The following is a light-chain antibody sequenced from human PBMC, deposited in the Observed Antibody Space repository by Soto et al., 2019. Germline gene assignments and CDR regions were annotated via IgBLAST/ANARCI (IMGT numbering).Light chain of an antibody. CDR1: ASDLGAYKY. CDR2: EVS. V-gene: IGLV2-14*03. Sequence: QSALTQPASVSGSPGQSITISCTGTASDLGAYKYVSWYQQHPDKAPKLILYEVSRRPSGVSNRFSGSKSGNTASLTISGLLAEDEADYSCSSYTSSSTPWVFGGGTKLTVL. J-gene: IGLJ3*02. CDR3: SSYTSSSTPWV.